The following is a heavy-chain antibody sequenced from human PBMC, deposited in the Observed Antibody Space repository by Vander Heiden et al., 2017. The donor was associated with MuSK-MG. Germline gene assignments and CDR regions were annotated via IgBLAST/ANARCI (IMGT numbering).Heavy chain of an antibody. CDR3: ARGGSSGYYFDY. J-gene: IGHJ4*02. D-gene: IGHD3-22*01. V-gene: IGHV3-7*01. Sequence: EVQLVESGGGLVQPGGSLRLSCAAPGFTFSSYWMSWVRQAPGKGLEWVANIKQDGSEKYYVDSVKGRFTISRDNAKNSLYLQMNSLRAEDTAVYYCARGGSSGYYFDYWGQGTLVTVSS. CDR2: IKQDGSEK. CDR1: GFTFSSYW.